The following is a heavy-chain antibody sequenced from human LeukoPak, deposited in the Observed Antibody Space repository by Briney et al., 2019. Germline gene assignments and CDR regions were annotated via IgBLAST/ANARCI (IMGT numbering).Heavy chain of an antibody. D-gene: IGHD6-19*01. J-gene: IGHJ4*02. CDR1: GYSISSGYY. CDR3: ARRIAVAGDYFDY. CDR2: IYHSGST. Sequence: SETLSLTCTVSGYSISSGYYWGWIRQPPGKGLEWIGSIYHSGSTYYNPSLKSRVTISVDTSKNQFSLKLSSVTAADTAVYYCARRIAVAGDYFDYWGQGTLVTVSS. V-gene: IGHV4-38-2*02.